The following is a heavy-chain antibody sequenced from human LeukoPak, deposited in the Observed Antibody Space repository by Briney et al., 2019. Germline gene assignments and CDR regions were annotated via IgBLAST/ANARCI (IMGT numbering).Heavy chain of an antibody. CDR1: GFIFSNYN. CDR3: ARDAGKELLGTEYYFDY. J-gene: IGHJ4*02. D-gene: IGHD1-26*01. Sequence: GGSLRLSCAASGFIFSNYNMNWVRQTPGKVLEWLSYISSSSGTIYYADSVKGRFTISGDNAKNSLYLQMNSLRAEDTAVYYCARDAGKELLGTEYYFDYWGQGTLVTVSS. V-gene: IGHV3-48*01. CDR2: ISSSSGTI.